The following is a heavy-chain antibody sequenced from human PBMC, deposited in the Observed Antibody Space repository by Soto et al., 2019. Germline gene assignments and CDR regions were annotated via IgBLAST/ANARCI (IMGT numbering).Heavy chain of an antibody. J-gene: IGHJ4*02. D-gene: IGHD6-19*01. Sequence: QLQLQQWGAGLLKPSETLSLTCAVYGESFSGYYWTWIRQPPGKGLEWIGEINHSGSTNYTPSLKGRVTMSVDTSKNQSSLKLSSVTAADTAVYYCASRGWTFDYWGQGTLVTVSS. CDR3: ASRGWTFDY. V-gene: IGHV4-34*01. CDR1: GESFSGYY. CDR2: INHSGST.